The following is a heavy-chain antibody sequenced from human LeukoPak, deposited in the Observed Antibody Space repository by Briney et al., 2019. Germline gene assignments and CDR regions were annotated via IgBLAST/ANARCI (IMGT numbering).Heavy chain of an antibody. J-gene: IGHJ4*02. Sequence: GRSLRLSCAASGLTFSSYALHWVRQAPGKGLEWVAVISYDGNFKYYADSVRGRVSVSRDNSKNTVSLQMNSLRPEDTAVYYCARDQLAYSGYDTLFAYWGQGTLVTVSS. CDR2: ISYDGNFK. CDR1: GLTFSSYA. CDR3: ARDQLAYSGYDTLFAY. D-gene: IGHD5-12*01. V-gene: IGHV3-30*04.